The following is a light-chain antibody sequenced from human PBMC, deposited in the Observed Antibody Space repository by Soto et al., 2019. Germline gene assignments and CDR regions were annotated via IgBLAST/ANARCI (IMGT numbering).Light chain of an antibody. V-gene: IGKV1-39*01. CDR1: QSVSNH. Sequence: DIQMTQSPSSLSASVGDRVTITCRASQSVSNHLNWYQQKPGKAPKLQIYASSSLQSGVPSRFSGSGSGTDFTLTISSLQPEDFATCYCQQSHSNIQDLTFGGGTKVEIK. CDR2: ASS. CDR3: QQSHSNIQDLT. J-gene: IGKJ4*02.